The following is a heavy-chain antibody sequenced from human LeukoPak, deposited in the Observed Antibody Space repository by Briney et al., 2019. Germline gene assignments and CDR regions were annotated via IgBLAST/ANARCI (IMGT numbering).Heavy chain of an antibody. Sequence: SETLSLTCTVSGGSIRSYYWSWIRQAPGKGLEWIGFISYSGYASYSPSLKSRVAISVDTSKSQFSLRLSSMTAADTAIYYCARGRNDNGGMFFDSWAQGTLVTVSS. CDR2: ISYSGYA. CDR3: ARGRNDNGGMFFDS. J-gene: IGHJ4*02. D-gene: IGHD4-23*01. CDR1: GGSIRSYY. V-gene: IGHV4-59*01.